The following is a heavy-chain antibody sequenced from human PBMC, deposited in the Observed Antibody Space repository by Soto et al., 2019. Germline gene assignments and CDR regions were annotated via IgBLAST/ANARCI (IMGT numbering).Heavy chain of an antibody. D-gene: IGHD3-9*01. J-gene: IGHJ4*02. Sequence: QVQQVESGGGVVQPGRSMRLSCVASGFSFSSYGMHWVRQAPGKGLEWVAVMSYDGSNKYYADSVKGRFTISRDNSKNTLFLQMNSLRAEDTAVYYCARDLSGYDIYDYWGQGTLVTVSS. CDR3: ARDLSGYDIYDY. CDR1: GFSFSSYG. CDR2: MSYDGSNK. V-gene: IGHV3-30*03.